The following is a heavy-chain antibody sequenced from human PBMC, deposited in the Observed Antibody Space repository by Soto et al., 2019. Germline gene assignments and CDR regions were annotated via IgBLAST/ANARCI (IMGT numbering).Heavy chain of an antibody. V-gene: IGHV3-48*02. CDR2: ISSSSTTI. CDR1: GFTFSSYS. D-gene: IGHD3-10*01. Sequence: EVQLVESGGGLVQPGGSLRLSCAASGFTFSSYSMNWVRQAPGKGLEWVSYISSSSTTIFYADSVKGRFTISRDNAKNSLYMHMKSLRDEDTAVYYCARDLMGSSRFDYWGQGTLVTVSS. CDR3: ARDLMGSSRFDY. J-gene: IGHJ4*02.